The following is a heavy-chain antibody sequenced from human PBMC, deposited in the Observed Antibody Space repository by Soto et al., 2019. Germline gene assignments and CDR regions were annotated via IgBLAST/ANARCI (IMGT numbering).Heavy chain of an antibody. D-gene: IGHD2-15*01. CDR2: IRSKAYGGTT. Sequence: GGSLRLSCTASGFTFGDYAMGWVRQAPGKGLGWVGFIRSKAYGGTTEYAASVKCRFTISRDDYKSIAYLQMNSLKTEDAAVYYCTRESPWSGAFDIWGRGTMVTVSS. V-gene: IGHV3-49*04. J-gene: IGHJ3*02. CDR1: GFTFGDYA. CDR3: TRESPWSGAFDI.